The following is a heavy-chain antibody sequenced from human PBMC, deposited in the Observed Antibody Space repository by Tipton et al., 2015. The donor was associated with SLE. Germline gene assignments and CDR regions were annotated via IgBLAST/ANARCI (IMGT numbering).Heavy chain of an antibody. V-gene: IGHV4-38-2*02. D-gene: IGHD1-26*01. Sequence: LRLSCSVSGYSIISGYSWGWIRQPPGKGLEWIGTIYHSGSTCYNPSLKSRVTISVDTSKNQFSLKLNSVTAADTAVYYCARAGSHLDAFDIWGQGTMVTVSS. J-gene: IGHJ3*02. CDR2: IYHSGST. CDR3: ARAGSHLDAFDI. CDR1: GYSIISGYS.